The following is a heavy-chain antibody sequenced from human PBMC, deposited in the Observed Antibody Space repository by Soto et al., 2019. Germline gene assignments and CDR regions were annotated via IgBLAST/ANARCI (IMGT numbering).Heavy chain of an antibody. V-gene: IGHV4-30-4*01. Sequence: QVQLQESGPGLVKPSQTLSLTCTVSGGSISSGDYYWSWIRQPPGKGLEWIGYIYYSGSTYYNPSLQSRVNISVDTSKNQFSLKLSSVTAADTAVYYCARAFPRWVVAARIDYWGQGTLVTVSS. CDR2: IYYSGST. J-gene: IGHJ4*02. CDR1: GGSISSGDYY. D-gene: IGHD2-15*01. CDR3: ARAFPRWVVAARIDY.